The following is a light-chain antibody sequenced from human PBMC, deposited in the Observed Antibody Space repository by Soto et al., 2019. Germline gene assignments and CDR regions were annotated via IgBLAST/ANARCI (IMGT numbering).Light chain of an antibody. V-gene: IGKV4-1*01. CDR1: QSVLYSSNNKNY. CDR3: QQYYSTPRT. J-gene: IGKJ1*01. Sequence: DIVMTQSPDSLAVSLGERATINCKSSQSVLYSSNNKNYLAWYQQKPGQPPKLLIYWASTRESGVPDRFSGSGSVTDFTLTISSLQAEDVAVYYCQQYYSTPRTFGQGTKVDI. CDR2: WAS.